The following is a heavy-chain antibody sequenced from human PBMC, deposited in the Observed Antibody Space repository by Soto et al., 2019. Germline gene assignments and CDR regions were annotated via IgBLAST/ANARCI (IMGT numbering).Heavy chain of an antibody. CDR2: ITANSGST. V-gene: IGHV3-23*01. CDR1: VFSFSSYA. CDR3: ANSPEWQNRYFEY. J-gene: IGHJ4*02. Sequence: VESLRLACASSVFSFSSYAIVCVRHSPGKWLEWVSTITANSGSTAYGDSVKGRFIISTDNSKSTLYLQMTSLRVEDTAAYYCANSPEWQNRYFEYWGQGTLVNLSS. D-gene: IGHD3-3*01.